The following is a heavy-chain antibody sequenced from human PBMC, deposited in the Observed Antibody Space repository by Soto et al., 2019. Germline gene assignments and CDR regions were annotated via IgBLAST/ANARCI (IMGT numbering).Heavy chain of an antibody. J-gene: IGHJ6*02. CDR2: INPSGGST. CDR1: GYTFTSYY. Sequence: ASVKVSCKASGYTFTSYYMHWVRQAPGQGLEWMGIINPSGGSTSYAQKFQGRVTMTRDKSTSTVNMELSSLRSEDTAVYYCARVYGSSRDYYYGMDVWGQGTTVTVSS. V-gene: IGHV1-46*01. CDR3: ARVYGSSRDYYYGMDV. D-gene: IGHD6-13*01.